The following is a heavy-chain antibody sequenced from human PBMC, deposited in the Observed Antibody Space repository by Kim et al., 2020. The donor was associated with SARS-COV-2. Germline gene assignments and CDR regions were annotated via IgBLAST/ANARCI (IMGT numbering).Heavy chain of an antibody. D-gene: IGHD3-16*01. CDR1: VGSFSGYY. Sequence: SETLSLTCAVYVGSFSGYYWSWIRQPPGKGLEWIGEINHSGSTHYNPSLKSRFTVSVDTSRNQFSLKLSSVTAADTAVYYCARNRGKDYWGQGTLVTVSS. V-gene: IGHV4-34*01. CDR3: ARNRGKDY. CDR2: INHSGST. J-gene: IGHJ4*02.